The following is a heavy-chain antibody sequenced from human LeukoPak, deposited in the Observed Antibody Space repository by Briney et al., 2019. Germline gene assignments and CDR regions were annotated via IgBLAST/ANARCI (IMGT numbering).Heavy chain of an antibody. V-gene: IGHV3-30-3*01. Sequence: GGSLRLSCAASGFPFSGYAIHWVRQAPGKGLEWVAVISYDGTNKYYADSVKGRFTISRDNSKNTLYLQMNSLRTEDTAVYYCARHRGPSLYSSGYFNYWGQGTLVTVSS. J-gene: IGHJ4*02. CDR2: ISYDGTNK. CDR1: GFPFSGYA. D-gene: IGHD3-22*01. CDR3: ARHRGPSLYSSGYFNY.